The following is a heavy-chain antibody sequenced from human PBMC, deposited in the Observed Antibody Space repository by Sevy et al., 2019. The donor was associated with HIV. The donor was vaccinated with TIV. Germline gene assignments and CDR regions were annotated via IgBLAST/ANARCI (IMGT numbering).Heavy chain of an antibody. D-gene: IGHD2-8*01. Sequence: GGSLRLSCAASGFAFGRNVMSWVRQVPGQGLEWISNINEDGDKTYYPESVKGRFIISRDNLKNTLYLQMNSLRAEDTAIYYCARDPYTFGYGAFDYWGPGTLVTVSS. CDR3: ARDPYTFGYGAFDY. CDR1: GFAFGRNV. J-gene: IGHJ4*01. CDR2: INEDGDKT. V-gene: IGHV3-23*01.